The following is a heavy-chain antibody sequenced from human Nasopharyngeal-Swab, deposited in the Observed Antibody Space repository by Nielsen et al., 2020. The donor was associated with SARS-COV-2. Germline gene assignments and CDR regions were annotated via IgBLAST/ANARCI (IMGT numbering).Heavy chain of an antibody. J-gene: IGHJ4*02. V-gene: IGHV3-11*03. D-gene: IGHD5-24*01. CDR3: AGGDGFPEGDY. CDR2: ISSSSSYT. CDR1: GFTFSDYY. Sequence: GGSLRLSSAASGFTFSDYYMSWIRQAPGKGLEWVSYISSSSSYTNYADSVKGRFTISRDNAKNSLYLQMNSLRAEDTAVYYCAGGDGFPEGDYWGQGTLVTVSS.